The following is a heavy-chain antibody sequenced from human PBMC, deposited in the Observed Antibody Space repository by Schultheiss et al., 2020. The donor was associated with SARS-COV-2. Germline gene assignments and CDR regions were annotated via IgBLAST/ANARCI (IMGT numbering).Heavy chain of an antibody. V-gene: IGHV4-61*02. CDR1: GGSISSGSYY. J-gene: IGHJ6*02. CDR2: IYTSGST. Sequence: SETLSLTCTVSGGSISSGSYYWSWIRQPAGKGLEWIGRIYTSGSTNYNPSLKSRVTISVDTSKNQFSLKLSSVTAADTAVYYCASLPYYYYGMDVWGQGTTVTVSS. CDR3: ASLPYYYYGMDV.